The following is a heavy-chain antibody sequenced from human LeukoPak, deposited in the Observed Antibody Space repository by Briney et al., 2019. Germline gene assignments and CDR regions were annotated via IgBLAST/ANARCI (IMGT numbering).Heavy chain of an antibody. D-gene: IGHD1-26*01. V-gene: IGHV1-24*01. CDR2: FDPEDGET. J-gene: IGHJ4*02. Sequence: RASVKVSCKVSGYTLTELSMHWVRQAPGKGLEWMGGFDPEDGETIYAQKFQGRVTMTEDTSTDTAYMELSSLRSEDTAVYYCATGLDSGSYYGLFDYWGQGTLVTVSS. CDR3: ATGLDSGSYYGLFDY. CDR1: GYTLTELS.